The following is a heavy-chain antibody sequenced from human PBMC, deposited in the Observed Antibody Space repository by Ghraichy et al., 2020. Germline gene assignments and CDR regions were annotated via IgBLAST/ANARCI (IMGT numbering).Heavy chain of an antibody. CDR2: INHSGNT. Sequence: ESLNISCAVYGGSFSGYYWSWIRQPPGKGLEWIGEINHSGNTNYNSSLKSRVTISVDTSKNQFSLKLSSVTAADTAVYYCARSRKIEGRKITYYFDYWGQGTPVTVSS. D-gene: IGHD3-16*01. CDR3: ARSRKIEGRKITYYFDY. CDR1: GGSFSGYY. J-gene: IGHJ4*02. V-gene: IGHV4-34*01.